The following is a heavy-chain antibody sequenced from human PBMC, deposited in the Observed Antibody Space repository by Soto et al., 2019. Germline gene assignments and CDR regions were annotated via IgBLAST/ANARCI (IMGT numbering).Heavy chain of an antibody. CDR1: CGSFIGYY. D-gene: IGHD3-16*02. Sequence: PSETLSLTCAFYCGSFIGYYWSWIRQPPGKGLEWIGEINHSGSTNYNPSLKRRVTISVDTSKNQFSLKLSSVTAADTAVYYCARGSPYYDYVWGSYRSIATYGMDVWGQGTTVTVSS. J-gene: IGHJ6*02. V-gene: IGHV4-34*01. CDR2: INHSGST. CDR3: ARGSPYYDYVWGSYRSIATYGMDV.